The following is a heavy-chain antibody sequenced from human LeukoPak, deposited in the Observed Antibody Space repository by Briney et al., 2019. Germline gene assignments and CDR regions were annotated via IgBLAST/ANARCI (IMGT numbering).Heavy chain of an antibody. CDR2: IYSGGST. Sequence: GGSLRLSCAASGFTVSSNYMSWVRQAPGKGLEWVSVIYSGGSTYYADSVKGRFTISRVNSKNTLYLQMNSLRAEDTAVYYCAREWRTVDAFDIWGQGTMVTVSS. CDR1: GFTVSSNY. J-gene: IGHJ3*02. V-gene: IGHV3-53*01. CDR3: AREWRTVDAFDI. D-gene: IGHD3-3*01.